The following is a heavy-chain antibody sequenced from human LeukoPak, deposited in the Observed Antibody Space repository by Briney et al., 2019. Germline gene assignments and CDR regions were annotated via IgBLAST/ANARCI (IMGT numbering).Heavy chain of an antibody. Sequence: PGGSLRLSCAASGFTFDDYAMHWVRQAPGKGLEWVSGISWNSGSKGYADSVKGRFTISRDNAKNSLYLQMNSLRAEDMALYYCAKGAGGIAVAGTGGSYFDYWGQGTLVTVSS. J-gene: IGHJ4*02. V-gene: IGHV3-9*03. D-gene: IGHD6-19*01. CDR1: GFTFDDYA. CDR3: AKGAGGIAVAGTGGSYFDY. CDR2: ISWNSGSK.